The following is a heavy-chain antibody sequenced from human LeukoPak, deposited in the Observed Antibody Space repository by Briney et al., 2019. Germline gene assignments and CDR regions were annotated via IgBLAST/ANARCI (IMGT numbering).Heavy chain of an antibody. D-gene: IGHD4-17*01. V-gene: IGHV3-74*01. CDR3: ASHGDYDAFDI. Sequence: PGGSLRLSCAASRVTFSNYWMHWVRRAPGKGLVWVSRINSVGSSTSYADSVRGRFTISRDNARDTLYLQMNSLRAEDTAVYYCASHGDYDAFDIWGQGTMVTVSS. CDR1: RVTFSNYW. CDR2: INSVGSST. J-gene: IGHJ3*02.